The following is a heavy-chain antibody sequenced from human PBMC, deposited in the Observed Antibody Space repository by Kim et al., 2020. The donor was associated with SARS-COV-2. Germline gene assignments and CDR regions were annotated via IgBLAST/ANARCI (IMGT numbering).Heavy chain of an antibody. CDR1: GYTFTNYY. CDR3: AREKGYTNGAHFDF. Sequence: ASVKVSCKASGYTFTNYYMHWVRQAPGQGLEWMGIIIPSDGSTTYAQKFQGRVTLTRDTSTSTVHMELSSLTSEDTAVYYCAREKGYTNGAHFDFWGQGALVTVSS. CDR2: IIPSDGST. D-gene: IGHD5-18*01. J-gene: IGHJ4*02. V-gene: IGHV1-46*01.